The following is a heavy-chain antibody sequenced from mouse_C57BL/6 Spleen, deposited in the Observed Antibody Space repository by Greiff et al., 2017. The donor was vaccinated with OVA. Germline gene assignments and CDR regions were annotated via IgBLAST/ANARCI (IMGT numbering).Heavy chain of an antibody. Sequence: EVQLVESEGGLVQPGSSMKLSCTASGFTFSDYYMAWVRQVPEKGLEWVANINYDGSSTYYLDSLKSRFIISRDNAKNILYLQMSSLKSEDTATYYCARGGYDYDESYFDYWGQGTTLTVSS. D-gene: IGHD2-4*01. CDR2: INYDGSST. V-gene: IGHV5-16*01. CDR1: GFTFSDYY. CDR3: ARGGYDYDESYFDY. J-gene: IGHJ2*01.